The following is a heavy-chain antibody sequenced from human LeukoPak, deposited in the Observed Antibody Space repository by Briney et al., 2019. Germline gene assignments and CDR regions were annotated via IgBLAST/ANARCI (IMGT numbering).Heavy chain of an antibody. CDR3: ARGVYGSGSYSANN. J-gene: IGHJ4*02. CDR2: INSDGSAT. V-gene: IGHV3-74*01. Sequence: GGSLRLSCAASGFTSSSYWMHWVRQAPGKGLGWVSRINSDGSATSYVDSVKGRFTISRDNAKNTLYLQMNSLRAEDTAVYYCARGVYGSGSYSANNWGQGTLVTVSS. CDR1: GFTSSSYW. D-gene: IGHD3-10*01.